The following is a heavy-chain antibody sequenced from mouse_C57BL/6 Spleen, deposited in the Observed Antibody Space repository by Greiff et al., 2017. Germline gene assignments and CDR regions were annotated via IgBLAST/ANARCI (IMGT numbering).Heavy chain of an antibody. CDR1: GYTFTSYW. D-gene: IGHD3-2*02. CDR3: ASRDSSGYGARDY. Sequence: QVQLQQPGTELVKPGASVKLSCKASGYTFTSYWMHWVKQRPGQGLEWVGNINPSNGGTNYNEKFKSKVTLAVDKSSSTAYMELRSLTSEDSAVYFCASRDSSGYGARDYWGEGTSVTVSS. J-gene: IGHJ4*01. V-gene: IGHV1-53*01. CDR2: INPSNGGT.